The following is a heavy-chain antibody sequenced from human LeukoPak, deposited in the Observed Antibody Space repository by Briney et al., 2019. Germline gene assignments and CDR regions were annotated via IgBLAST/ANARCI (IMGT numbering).Heavy chain of an antibody. CDR1: GGSISSSNW. J-gene: IGHJ5*02. V-gene: IGHV4-4*02. Sequence: SETLSLTCAVSGGSISSSNWWSWVRQPPGKGLEWIGEIYHSGSTNYNPSLKSRVTISVDKSKNQFSLKLSSVTAADTAVYYCASSNSYYYDSSGSLGTWGQGTLVTVSS. CDR3: ASSNSYYYDSSGSLGT. D-gene: IGHD3-22*01. CDR2: IYHSGST.